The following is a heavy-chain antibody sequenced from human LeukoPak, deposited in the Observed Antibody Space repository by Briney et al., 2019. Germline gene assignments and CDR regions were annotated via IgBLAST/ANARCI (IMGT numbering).Heavy chain of an antibody. CDR1: GFFVSDNN. J-gene: IGHJ4*02. Sequence: GGSLRLPCAASGFFVSDNNMNWVRQAPGKGLEWVSVIYTGGSTYYADSVKGRFTISRDNSKNTLYLQMSSLRAEDTAVYFCARGEYGYGRTPSYNFDHWGQGTLVTVSS. CDR2: IYTGGST. V-gene: IGHV3-53*01. D-gene: IGHD5-18*01. CDR3: ARGEYGYGRTPSYNFDH.